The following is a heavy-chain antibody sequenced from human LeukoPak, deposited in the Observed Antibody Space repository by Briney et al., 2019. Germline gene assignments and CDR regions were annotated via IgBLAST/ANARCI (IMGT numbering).Heavy chain of an antibody. CDR3: AKDQWELLHFDY. D-gene: IGHD1-26*01. CDR2: ISGSGGST. CDR1: GFTFSSYA. V-gene: IGHV3-23*01. Sequence: PGGSLRLSCAASGFTFSSYAMSWVRQAPGKGLEWVSAISGSGGSTYYADSVKGRFTISRDNSKNTLYLQINSLRAEDTAVYYCAKDQWELLHFDYWGQGTLVTVSS. J-gene: IGHJ4*02.